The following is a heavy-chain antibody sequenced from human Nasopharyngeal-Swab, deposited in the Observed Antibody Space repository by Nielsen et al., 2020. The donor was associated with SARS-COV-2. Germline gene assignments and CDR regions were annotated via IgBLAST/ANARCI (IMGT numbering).Heavy chain of an antibody. D-gene: IGHD1-7*01. J-gene: IGHJ4*02. CDR3: ARSSPKTKGMHDY. Sequence: GGSLRLSCAASGFTFSSYSMNWVRQAPGKGLEWVSSISSSSSYIYYADSVKGRLTISRDNAKNSLYLQMNSLRAEDTAVYYCARSSPKTKGMHDYWGQGTLVTVSS. CDR1: GFTFSSYS. CDR2: ISSSSSYI. V-gene: IGHV3-21*01.